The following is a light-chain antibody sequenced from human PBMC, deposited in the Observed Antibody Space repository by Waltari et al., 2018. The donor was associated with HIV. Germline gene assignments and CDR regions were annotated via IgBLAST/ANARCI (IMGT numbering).Light chain of an antibody. J-gene: IGLJ3*02. CDR3: QSYDSSLSGSV. CDR1: SSNLGARAHFD. Sequence: QSVLTQPPSVSGAPGQRVTISCTGSSSNLGARAHFDVHWYQQLPGTAPKLLIYGNNNRPSGVPDRCSGSKSGTSASLAITGLQAEDEAHYYCQSYDSSLSGSVFGGGTKLTVL. V-gene: IGLV1-40*01. CDR2: GNN.